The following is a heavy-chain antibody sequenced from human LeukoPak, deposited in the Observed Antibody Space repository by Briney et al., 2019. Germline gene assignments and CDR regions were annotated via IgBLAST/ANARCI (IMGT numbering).Heavy chain of an antibody. Sequence: SETLSLTCAVYGGSFSGYYWSWIRQPPGKGLEWIGEINHSGSTNYNPSLKSRVTISVDTSKNQFSLKLSSVTAADTAVYYCARGPAYYYESSGSSRPDYWGQGTLVTVSS. J-gene: IGHJ4*02. V-gene: IGHV4-34*01. CDR2: INHSGST. D-gene: IGHD3-22*01. CDR1: GGSFSGYY. CDR3: ARGPAYYYESSGSSRPDY.